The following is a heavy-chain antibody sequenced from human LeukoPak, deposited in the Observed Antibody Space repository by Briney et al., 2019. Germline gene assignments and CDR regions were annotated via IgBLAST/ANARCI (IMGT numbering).Heavy chain of an antibody. D-gene: IGHD3-22*01. CDR2: LIPIFGTA. J-gene: IGHJ3*02. Sequence: SVKVSCKASGGTFSSYAISWVRQAPGQGLEWMGGLIPIFGTANYAQKFQGRVTITADESTSTAYMELSSLRSEDTAVYYCTFDSSGHFGSPTSNDAFDIWGQGTMVTVSS. V-gene: IGHV1-69*13. CDR3: TFDSSGHFGSPTSNDAFDI. CDR1: GGTFSSYA.